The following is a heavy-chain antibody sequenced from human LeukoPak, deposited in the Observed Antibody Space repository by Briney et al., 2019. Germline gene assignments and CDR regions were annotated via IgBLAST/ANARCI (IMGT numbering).Heavy chain of an antibody. CDR1: GESLSKYY. CDR3: ASSVGSTDY. J-gene: IGHJ4*02. Sequence: SETLSLTCAVYGESLSKYYWTWIRQSPGKGLEWIGEINHRGSTNHNPSLKSRVTLSVDTSKHQFSLTLTSVTAADAAVYYCASSVGSTDYWGQGTLVTVSS. D-gene: IGHD1-26*01. CDR2: INHRGST. V-gene: IGHV4-34*01.